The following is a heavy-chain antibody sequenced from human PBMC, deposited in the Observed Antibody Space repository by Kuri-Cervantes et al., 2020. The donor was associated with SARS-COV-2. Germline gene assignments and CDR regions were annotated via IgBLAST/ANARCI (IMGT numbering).Heavy chain of an antibody. CDR3: ARDFERITPSGVVSKWFDP. V-gene: IGHV4-4*07. CDR2: IYTSGST. CDR1: SSYY. J-gene: IGHJ5*02. Sequence: SSYYWSWIRQPAGKGLEWIGRIYTSGSTNYHPSLKSRVTMSVDTSKNQFSLKLSSVTAADTAIYYCARDFERITPSGVVSKWFDPWAQGTLATVSS. D-gene: IGHD3-3*01.